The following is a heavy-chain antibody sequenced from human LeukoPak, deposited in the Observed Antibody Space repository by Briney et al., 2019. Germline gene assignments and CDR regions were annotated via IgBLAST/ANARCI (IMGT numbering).Heavy chain of an antibody. D-gene: IGHD2-21*01. CDR2: ISYDGSNK. CDR1: GFTFSSYA. Sequence: GGSLRLSCAASGFTFSSYAMHWVRQAPGKGLEWVAVISYDGSNKYYTDSVKGRFTIPRDNSKNTLYLQMNSLRAEDTAVYYCATEFPADYWGQGTLVTVSS. V-gene: IGHV3-30-3*01. J-gene: IGHJ4*02. CDR3: ATEFPADY.